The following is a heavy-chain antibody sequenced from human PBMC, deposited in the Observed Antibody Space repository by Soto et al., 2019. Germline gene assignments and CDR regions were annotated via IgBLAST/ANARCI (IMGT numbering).Heavy chain of an antibody. D-gene: IGHD1-1*01. V-gene: IGHV6-1*01. J-gene: IGHJ6*02. Sequence: PSQTLSLTCAISGDSVSSNTAAWNWIRQSPSRGLEWLGRTFSRSKWYHEYAVSVKSRITINPDTSKNQFSLHLNSVTPEDTAVYYCARGVVERTGMDVWGQGTTVTVS. CDR1: GDSVSSNTAA. CDR2: TFSRSKWYH. CDR3: ARGVVERTGMDV.